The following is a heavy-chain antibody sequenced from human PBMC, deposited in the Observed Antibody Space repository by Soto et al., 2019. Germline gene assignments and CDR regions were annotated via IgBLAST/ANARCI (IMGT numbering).Heavy chain of an antibody. Sequence: PGGSLRLSCAASGFTFSSYAMSWVRQAPGKGLEWVSAISGSGGSTYYADSVKGRFTISRDNSKNTLYLQMNSLRAEDTAVYYCAKVYYYGSGSYYTNWFDPWGQGTLVTVSS. V-gene: IGHV3-23*01. D-gene: IGHD3-10*01. CDR1: GFTFSSYA. CDR2: ISGSGGST. J-gene: IGHJ5*02. CDR3: AKVYYYGSGSYYTNWFDP.